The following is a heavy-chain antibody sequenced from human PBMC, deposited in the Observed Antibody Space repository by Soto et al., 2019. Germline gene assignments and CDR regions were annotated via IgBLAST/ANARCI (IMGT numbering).Heavy chain of an antibody. CDR1: GFTFANHW. CDR2: MNSDGSTT. V-gene: IGHV3-74*01. J-gene: IGHJ4*02. CDR3: ATAEVDY. Sequence: GGSLRLSCAVSGFTFANHWMHWVRQAPGKGLEWVSRMNSDGSTTDYADSVKGRFTVSRDNAKNTLYLQMNSLRAEDTAVYYCATAEVDYWGPGTLVTVIL.